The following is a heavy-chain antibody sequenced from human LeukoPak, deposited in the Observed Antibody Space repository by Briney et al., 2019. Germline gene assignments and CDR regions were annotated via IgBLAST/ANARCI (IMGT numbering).Heavy chain of an antibody. J-gene: IGHJ5*02. CDR1: GFSLSNFA. CDR3: ATISYETWFDP. Sequence: PGGSLRLSCAASGFSLSNFARSWVRQPPGKGLEWLGSIYYSGSTYYNTSLKSRVTISEDTSKKQFSLRLSSVTAADTAVYYCATISYETWFDPWGQGTLVTVSS. V-gene: IGHV4-59*04. CDR2: IYYSGST. D-gene: IGHD3-3*01.